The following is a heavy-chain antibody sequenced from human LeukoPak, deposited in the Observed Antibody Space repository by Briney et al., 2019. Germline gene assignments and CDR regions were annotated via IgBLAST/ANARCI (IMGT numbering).Heavy chain of an antibody. J-gene: IGHJ4*02. Sequence: EASVTVPCKASGGTFSSYAISWVRQAPGQGLEWMGGIIPIFGTANYAQKFQGRVTITADESTSTAYMELSSLRSEDTAVYYCARDLMRYCSGGSCYGTQTLDYWGQGTLVTVSS. D-gene: IGHD2-15*01. CDR1: GGTFSSYA. CDR2: IIPIFGTA. V-gene: IGHV1-69*01. CDR3: ARDLMRYCSGGSCYGTQTLDY.